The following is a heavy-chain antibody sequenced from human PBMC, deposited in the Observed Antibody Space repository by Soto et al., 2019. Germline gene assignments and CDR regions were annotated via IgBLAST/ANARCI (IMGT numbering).Heavy chain of an antibody. J-gene: IGHJ6*02. Sequence: PGGSLRLSCEASGFTFSDYAMHWVRQAPGKGLKWVAVISYDGSNKYYADSVKGRFTISRDNSKNTLYLQMNSLRAEDTAVYYCAKDVLYDILTSTNGPGMDVWGQGTTVTVSS. CDR2: ISYDGSNK. CDR3: AKDVLYDILTSTNGPGMDV. CDR1: GFTFSDYA. V-gene: IGHV3-30*18. D-gene: IGHD3-9*01.